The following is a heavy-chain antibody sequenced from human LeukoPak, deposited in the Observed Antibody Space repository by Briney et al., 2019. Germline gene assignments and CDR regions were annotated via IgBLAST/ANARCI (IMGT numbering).Heavy chain of an antibody. D-gene: IGHD4/OR15-4a*01. CDR2: IFPSGGEI. CDR3: ARDRDVDYGNDGFDI. CDR1: GFTISTFA. Sequence: GTLRLSCAASGFTISTFALIWVRQPPGQGLERVSSIFPSGGEIHYADSVKGRFTISRDNAKNSLYLQMNSLGAEDTAVYHCARDRDVDYGNDGFDIWGQGTTVTVSS. V-gene: IGHV3-21*01. J-gene: IGHJ3*02.